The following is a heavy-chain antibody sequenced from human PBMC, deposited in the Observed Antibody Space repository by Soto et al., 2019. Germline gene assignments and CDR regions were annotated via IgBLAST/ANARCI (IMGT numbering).Heavy chain of an antibody. CDR2: INHSGST. J-gene: IGHJ4*02. CDR1: GGSFSGYY. V-gene: IGHV4-34*01. CDR3: ARARNRYFDY. Sequence: PSETLSLTCAVYGGSFSGYYWSWIRQPPGKGLEWIGEINHSGSTNYNPSLKSRVTISVDTSKNQFSLKLSSVTAADTAVYFCARARNRYFDYWGQGALVTVSS. D-gene: IGHD1-1*01.